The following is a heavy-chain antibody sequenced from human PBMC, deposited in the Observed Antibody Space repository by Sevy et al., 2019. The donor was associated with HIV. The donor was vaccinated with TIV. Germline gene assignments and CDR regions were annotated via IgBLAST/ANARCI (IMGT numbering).Heavy chain of an antibody. J-gene: IGHJ4*02. Sequence: GGSLRLSCAASGFTFSSYSMNWVRQAPGKGLEWVSSISSSSSYIYYADSVKGRFTISRDNAKNSRDLQMNSLRAEDTAVYYCARDRGYYFDYWGQGTLVTVSS. V-gene: IGHV3-21*01. CDR3: ARDRGYYFDY. CDR2: ISSSSSYI. D-gene: IGHD3-10*01. CDR1: GFTFSSYS.